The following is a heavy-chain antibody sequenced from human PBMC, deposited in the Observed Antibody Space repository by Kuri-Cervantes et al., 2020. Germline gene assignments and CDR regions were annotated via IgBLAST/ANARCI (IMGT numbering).Heavy chain of an antibody. D-gene: IGHD4-23*01. CDR3: AREVEKTQGLYWYFDL. CDR2: IYYSGST. Sequence: SETLSLTCTVSDGSISSGGYYWSWIRQHPGKGLEWIGYIYYSGSTYYNPSLKSRVTISVDTSKNQFSLKLSSVTAADTAVYYCAREVEKTQGLYWYFDLWGRGTLVTVSS. J-gene: IGHJ2*01. V-gene: IGHV4-31*03. CDR1: DGSISSGGYY.